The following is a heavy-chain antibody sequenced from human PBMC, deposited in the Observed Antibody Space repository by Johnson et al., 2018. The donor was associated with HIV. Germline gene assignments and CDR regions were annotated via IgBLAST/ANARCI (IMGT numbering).Heavy chain of an antibody. CDR3: AKGENDYGDYGLDAFDI. V-gene: IGHV3-30-3*01. CDR1: GFTFSSYA. Sequence: QEKLVESGGGVVQPGRSLRLSCAASGFTFSSYAMHWVRQAPGKGLEWVAVISYDGSNKYYADSVKGRFTISRDNSKNTLYLQMNSLRAEDTAVYYCAKGENDYGDYGLDAFDIWGQGTMVTVSS. D-gene: IGHD4-17*01. J-gene: IGHJ3*02. CDR2: ISYDGSNK.